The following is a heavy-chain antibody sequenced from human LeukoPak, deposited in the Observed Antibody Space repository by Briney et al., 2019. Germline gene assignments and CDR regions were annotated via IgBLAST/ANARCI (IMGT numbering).Heavy chain of an antibody. CDR3: ARAYDTVGGAFGI. Sequence: SETLSLTCTVSGGSISSYYWSWIRQPPGKGLEWIGYIYYSGSTNYNPSLKSRVTISVDTSKNQFSLKLSSVTAADTAVYYCARAYDTVGGAFGIWGQGTMVTVSS. D-gene: IGHD3-22*01. V-gene: IGHV4-59*01. J-gene: IGHJ3*02. CDR2: IYYSGST. CDR1: GGSISSYY.